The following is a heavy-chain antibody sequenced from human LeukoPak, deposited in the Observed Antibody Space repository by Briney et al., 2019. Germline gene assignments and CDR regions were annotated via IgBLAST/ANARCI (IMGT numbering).Heavy chain of an antibody. D-gene: IGHD2-15*01. J-gene: IGHJ3*02. CDR3: ARGVIVVVVATTRSDAFDI. Sequence: SETLSLTCTVSGGSISSYYWSWIRQPPGKGLEWIGEINHSGSTNYNPSLKSRVTISVDTSKNQFSLKLSSVTAADTAVYYCARGVIVVVVATTRSDAFDIWGQGTMVTVSS. V-gene: IGHV4-34*01. CDR1: GGSISSYY. CDR2: INHSGST.